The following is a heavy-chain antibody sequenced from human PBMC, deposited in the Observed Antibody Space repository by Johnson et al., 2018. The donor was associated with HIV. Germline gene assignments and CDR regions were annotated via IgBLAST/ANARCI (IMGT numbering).Heavy chain of an antibody. Sequence: QVQLVESGGGVVQPGRSLRLSCAASGFTFSSYAMHWVRQAPGKGLEWVAVISYDGSNKYYADSVKGRFTISRDNSKNTLSLQVNSLRAEDTAVYYCARDLRIYSSSTIRGDAFDIWGQGTMVTVSS. D-gene: IGHD6-13*01. CDR1: GFTFSSYA. CDR2: ISYDGSNK. J-gene: IGHJ3*02. CDR3: ARDLRIYSSSTIRGDAFDI. V-gene: IGHV3-30*14.